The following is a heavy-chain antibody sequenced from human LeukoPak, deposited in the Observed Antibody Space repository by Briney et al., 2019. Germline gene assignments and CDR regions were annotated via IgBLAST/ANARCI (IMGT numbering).Heavy chain of an antibody. CDR2: IYYSGST. Sequence: KPSETLSLTCTVSGGSISSSSYYWGWIRQPPGKGLEWIGRIYYSGSTYYNPSLKSRVTISVDTSKNQFSLKLSSVTAADTAVYYCARDYGAYCGGDCPLDYWGQGTLVTVSS. D-gene: IGHD2-21*01. J-gene: IGHJ4*02. CDR1: GGSISSSSYY. V-gene: IGHV4-39*02. CDR3: ARDYGAYCGGDCPLDY.